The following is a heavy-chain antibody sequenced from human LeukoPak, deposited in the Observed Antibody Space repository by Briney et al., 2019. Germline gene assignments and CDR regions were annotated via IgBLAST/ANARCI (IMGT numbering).Heavy chain of an antibody. CDR2: IRYDGSNK. Sequence: PGGSLRLSCAASGFTFSSYGMHWVRQAPGKGLEGVAFIRYDGSNKYYADSVKGRFTISRDNAKNSLYLQMNSLRAEDTAVYYCARDHYFVAVPAAGAFDIWGQGTMVTVSS. D-gene: IGHD2-2*01. J-gene: IGHJ3*02. V-gene: IGHV3-30*02. CDR3: ARDHYFVAVPAAGAFDI. CDR1: GFTFSSYG.